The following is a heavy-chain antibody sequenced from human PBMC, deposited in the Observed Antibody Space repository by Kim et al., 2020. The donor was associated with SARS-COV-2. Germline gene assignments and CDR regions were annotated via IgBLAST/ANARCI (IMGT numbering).Heavy chain of an antibody. Sequence: SVKVSCKASGGTFSSYAISWVRQAPGQGLEWMGGIIPIFGTANYAQKFQGRVTITADESTSTAYMELSSLRSEDTAVYYCARDKGHSGWFGGHAFDIWGQGTMVTVSS. CDR2: IIPIFGTA. CDR1: GGTFSSYA. V-gene: IGHV1-69*13. D-gene: IGHD3-10*01. J-gene: IGHJ3*02. CDR3: ARDKGHSGWFGGHAFDI.